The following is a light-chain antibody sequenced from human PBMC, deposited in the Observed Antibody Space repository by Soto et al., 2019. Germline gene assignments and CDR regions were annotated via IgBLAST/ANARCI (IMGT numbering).Light chain of an antibody. J-gene: IGKJ2*01. V-gene: IGKV1-5*03. CDR3: QQYKSNSYT. CDR1: QSVSTW. CDR2: KAS. Sequence: DIQMTQSPSLLSASIGDRVTITCRASQSVSTWLAWYQQKPGKAPKLLIYKASSLESGVPSRFSGSGSGTEFTLTISSLQPDDFATYYCQQYKSNSYTFGQGTKLEIK.